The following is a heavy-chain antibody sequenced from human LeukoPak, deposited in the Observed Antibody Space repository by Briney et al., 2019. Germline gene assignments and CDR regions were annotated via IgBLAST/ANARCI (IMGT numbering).Heavy chain of an antibody. CDR3: ARHPLQSDYYYGMDV. CDR1: GYSFTSYW. Sequence: GESLKISCKGSGYSFTSYWIGWVRQMPGKGLEWMGIIYPGDSDTRYSPSFQGQVTISADKSISTAYLQWSSLKASDTAMYYCARHPLQSDYYYGMDVWGQGTTVTVSS. CDR2: IYPGDSDT. J-gene: IGHJ6*02. V-gene: IGHV5-51*01. D-gene: IGHD4-11*01.